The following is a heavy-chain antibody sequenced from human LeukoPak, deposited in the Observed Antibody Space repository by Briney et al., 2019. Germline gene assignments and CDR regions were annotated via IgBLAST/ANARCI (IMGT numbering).Heavy chain of an antibody. CDR2: IYSSGTT. D-gene: IGHD2-2*01. J-gene: IGHJ4*02. Sequence: SETLSLTCTVSGGSMNDHYWTWIRQPPEKGLELIGHIYSSGTTAYTPSLKSRVTMSIVTSRNQFSLNVFSVTAADSAVYYCARFNSGCSEASCYVHYWGQGILVVVSS. CDR3: ARFNSGCSEASCYVHY. V-gene: IGHV4-59*11. CDR1: GGSMNDHY.